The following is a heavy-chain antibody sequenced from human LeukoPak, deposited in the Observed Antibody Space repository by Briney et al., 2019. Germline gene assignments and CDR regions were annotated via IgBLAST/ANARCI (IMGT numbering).Heavy chain of an antibody. Sequence: GGSLRLSCAASGFTFSGSAMHWVRQASGKGLEWVGRIRSKANSYATAYAASVKGRFTISRDDSKNTAYLQMNSLKTEDTAVYYCTRRTVGAPLVDYWGQGTLVTVSS. CDR2: IRSKANSYAT. V-gene: IGHV3-73*01. J-gene: IGHJ4*02. CDR1: GFTFSGSA. D-gene: IGHD1-26*01. CDR3: TRRTVGAPLVDY.